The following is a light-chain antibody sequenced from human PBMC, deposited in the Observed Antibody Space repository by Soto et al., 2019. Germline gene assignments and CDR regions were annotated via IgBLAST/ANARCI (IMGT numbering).Light chain of an antibody. V-gene: IGKV1-17*01. CDR1: QGIRDA. CDR3: LQHSDYPFT. CDR2: SAS. Sequence: DIQMTQSPSSLSASVGDRVTITCRASQGIRDALGCYQQKPGKDPKRLIYSASSLQNGDPSRFSGSGSETVFTLTISSLQTEDFATYFCLQHSDYPFTFGQGTRLEI. J-gene: IGKJ2*01.